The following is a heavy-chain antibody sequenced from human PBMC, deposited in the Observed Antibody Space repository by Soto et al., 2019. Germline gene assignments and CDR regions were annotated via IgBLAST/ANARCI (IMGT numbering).Heavy chain of an antibody. Sequence: SVKVSCKASGFTFITSTVQGVRQARGQPLEWLGWIVVGSGNTIYAQNFQERVTLTRDESTSTAYMELSSLRADDTAIYFCAKGGWPPSFDNSGYPRTLYSWGQGTLVTVSS. CDR1: GFTFITST. J-gene: IGHJ4*02. CDR3: AKGGWPPSFDNSGYPRTLYS. D-gene: IGHD3-22*01. CDR2: IVVGSGNT. V-gene: IGHV1-58*01.